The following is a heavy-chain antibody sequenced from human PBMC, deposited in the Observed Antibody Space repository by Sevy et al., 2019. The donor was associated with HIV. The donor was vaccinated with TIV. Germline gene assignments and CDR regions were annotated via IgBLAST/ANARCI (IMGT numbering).Heavy chain of an antibody. Sequence: ASVKVSCKASGYTFTGYYMHWVRQAPGQGLEWMGWINPNSGGTNYAQKFQGRVTMTRDTSISTAYMELSRLRSDDTAVYYCARDRRQALTTVTTFLYFDYWGQRTLVTVSS. CDR3: ARDRRQALTTVTTFLYFDY. CDR1: GYTFTGYY. J-gene: IGHJ4*02. CDR2: INPNSGGT. V-gene: IGHV1-2*02. D-gene: IGHD4-17*01.